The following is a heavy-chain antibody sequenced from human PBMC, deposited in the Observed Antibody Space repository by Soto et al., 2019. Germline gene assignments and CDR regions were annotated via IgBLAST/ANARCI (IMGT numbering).Heavy chain of an antibody. CDR1: GGSISSYY. Sequence: SETLSLTCTVSGGSISSYYWSWIRQPPGKGLEWIGYIYYSGSTNYNPSLKSRVTISVDTSKNQFSLKLSSVTAADTAVYYCARHPGSIAVADYYFDYWGQGTLVTVSS. CDR2: IYYSGST. CDR3: ARHPGSIAVADYYFDY. V-gene: IGHV4-59*08. D-gene: IGHD6-19*01. J-gene: IGHJ4*02.